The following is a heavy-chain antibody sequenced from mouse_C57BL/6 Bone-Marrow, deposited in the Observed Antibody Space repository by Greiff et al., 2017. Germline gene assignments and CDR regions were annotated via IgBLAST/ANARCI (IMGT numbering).Heavy chain of an antibody. J-gene: IGHJ1*03. CDR3: ASRDWYFDI. Sequence: EVKLQESGPGLVKPSQSLSLTCSVTGYSITSGYYWNWIRQFPGNKLEWMGYRSYDGSNNYNPSLKNRISITRDTSTNQFFLKLNSVTTEDTATYYCASRDWYFDIWGTGTTVTVSS. CDR1: GYSITSGYY. CDR2: RSYDGSN. V-gene: IGHV3-6*01.